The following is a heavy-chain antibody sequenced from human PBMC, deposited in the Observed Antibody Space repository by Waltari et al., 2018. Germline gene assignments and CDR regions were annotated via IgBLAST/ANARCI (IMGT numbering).Heavy chain of an antibody. CDR1: GFSFSTSAVG. CDR2: VYWNNDE. Sequence: QITLKESGPTLVKPTQTLTLTCTFSGFSFSTSAVGVGWIRQPPGKALQWLAFVYWNNDERYSPSRQSRLTITKDTSKHQVVLTMTSLDPVDTATYYCVHRRSPWEQLDYWGQGTLVTVAS. V-gene: IGHV2-5*01. J-gene: IGHJ4*02. D-gene: IGHD1-26*01. CDR3: VHRRSPWEQLDY.